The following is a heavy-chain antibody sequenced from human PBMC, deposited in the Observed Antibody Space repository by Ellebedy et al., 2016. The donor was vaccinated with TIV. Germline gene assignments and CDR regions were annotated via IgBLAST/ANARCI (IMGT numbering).Heavy chain of an antibody. J-gene: IGHJ4*02. CDR2: ISSGVTIGSGVTTI. Sequence: PGGSLRLSCAASGFIISNYEMHWVRQAPGNGLEWVSYISSGVTIGSGVTTIYYEDSVKVRFTISRDNAKNSLYLQMNSLRAEDTAIYYCARGIGEIDYWGQGTLVTVSS. V-gene: IGHV3-48*03. CDR3: ARGIGEIDY. CDR1: GFIISNYE. D-gene: IGHD2-15*01.